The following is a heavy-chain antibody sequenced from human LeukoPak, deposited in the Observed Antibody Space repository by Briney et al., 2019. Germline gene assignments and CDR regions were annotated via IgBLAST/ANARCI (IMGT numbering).Heavy chain of an antibody. CDR2: INHSGST. CDR3: ASCPEPPGVCYRGFDY. J-gene: IGHJ4*02. D-gene: IGHD2-8*01. V-gene: IGHV4-34*01. Sequence: SETLSLTCAVYGGSFSGYYWSWIRQPPGKGLEWIGEINHSGSTNYNPSLKSRVTISVDTSKNQFSLKLSSVTAADTAVYYCASCPEPPGVCYRGFDYWGQGTLVTVSS. CDR1: GGSFSGYY.